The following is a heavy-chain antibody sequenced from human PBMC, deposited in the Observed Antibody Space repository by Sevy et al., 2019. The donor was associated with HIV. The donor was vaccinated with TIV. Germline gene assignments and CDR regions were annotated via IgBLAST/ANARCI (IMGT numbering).Heavy chain of an antibody. CDR2: IGVYNGNT. Sequence: ASVKVSCKASGYSFSSYGISWVRQAPGQGLEWMGWIGVYNGNTKYAGKLQNRVTMTTDTSTGTAYMELRSLRSDDTAVYYCARCLGGLRPWEYNWFDPWGQGTLVTVSS. CDR3: ARCLGGLRPWEYNWFDP. CDR1: GYSFSSYG. J-gene: IGHJ5*02. V-gene: IGHV1-18*01. D-gene: IGHD1-26*01.